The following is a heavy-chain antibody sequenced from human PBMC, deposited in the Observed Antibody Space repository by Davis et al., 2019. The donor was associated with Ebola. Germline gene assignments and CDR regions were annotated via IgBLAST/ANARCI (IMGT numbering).Heavy chain of an antibody. V-gene: IGHV1-69*13. CDR3: ARGGIMLAANSFFNS. J-gene: IGHJ4*02. Sequence: SVQVSCNASAGTFSSYALSWVRQAPGQGLEWMGGLIPIFGTANYAQKFQGRVTITADESTSTAYMELSSLRSEDTAIYYCARGGIMLAANSFFNSWGQGTLVTVSS. CDR2: LIPIFGTA. CDR1: AGTFSSYA. D-gene: IGHD6-25*01.